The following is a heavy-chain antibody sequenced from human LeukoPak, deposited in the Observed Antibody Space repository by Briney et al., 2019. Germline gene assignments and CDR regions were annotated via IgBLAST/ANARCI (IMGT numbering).Heavy chain of an antibody. CDR2: INHSRST. D-gene: IGHD2-8*02. Sequence: SETLSLTCAVYGGSFSGYYWSWIRQPPGKGLEWIGEINHSRSTNYNPSLKSRVTISVDTSRNQFSPKLSSVTAADTAVYYCARGDTYWYGTPPYFDYWGQGSLVTVSS. CDR3: ARGDTYWYGTPPYFDY. CDR1: GGSFSGYY. V-gene: IGHV4-34*01. J-gene: IGHJ4*02.